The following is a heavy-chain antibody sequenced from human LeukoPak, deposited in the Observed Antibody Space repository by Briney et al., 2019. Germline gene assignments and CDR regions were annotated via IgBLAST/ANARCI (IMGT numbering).Heavy chain of an antibody. CDR1: GGPFSGYY. J-gene: IGHJ4*02. CDR3: ARGPTTYYNFWSGPVFDY. Sequence: PSETLSLTCAVYGGPFSGYYWSWIRQPPGKGLEWIGEINHSGTTNYNPSLKSRVTISVDTSKNQFSLNLCSVTAADTAVYYCARGPTTYYNFWSGPVFDYWGQGTLVTVSS. V-gene: IGHV4-34*01. D-gene: IGHD3-3*01. CDR2: INHSGTT.